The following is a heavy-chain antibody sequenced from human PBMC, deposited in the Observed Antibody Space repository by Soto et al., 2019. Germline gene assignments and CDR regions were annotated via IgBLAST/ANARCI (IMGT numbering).Heavy chain of an antibody. D-gene: IGHD4-17*01. Sequence: QVQLVQSGAEVKKPGASVKVSCKASGYTFTTYGITWVRQAPGQGLEWMGWISAYSGNTNYAQNLQCRLTVTTDTATTTAYMDMRSLRSDDTAVYYCARVVKAGDYGDYGRYYFDYWGHGTLVTVAS. CDR2: ISAYSGNT. V-gene: IGHV1-18*04. J-gene: IGHJ4*01. CDR3: ARVVKAGDYGDYGRYYFDY. CDR1: GYTFTTYG.